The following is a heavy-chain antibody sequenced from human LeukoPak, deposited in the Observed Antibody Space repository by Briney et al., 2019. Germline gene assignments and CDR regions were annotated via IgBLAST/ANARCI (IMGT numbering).Heavy chain of an antibody. CDR1: GFTFSSYG. CDR2: IWYDGSHK. J-gene: IGHJ4*02. Sequence: GKSLRLSCAASGFTFSSYGMHWVRQAPGKGLEGVALIWYDGSHKDYTDSVKGRFTISRDNSKNTLYLLMKSLRAEDTAVYYCVREKSGYDIHFDYWGQGTLVTVSS. CDR3: VREKSGYDIHFDY. D-gene: IGHD3-9*01. V-gene: IGHV3-33*01.